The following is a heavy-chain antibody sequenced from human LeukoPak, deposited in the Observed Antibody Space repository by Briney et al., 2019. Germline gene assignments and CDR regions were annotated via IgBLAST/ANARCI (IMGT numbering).Heavy chain of an antibody. CDR2: IYHTGSN. V-gene: IGHV4-59*08. CDR1: SGSVSSYY. Sequence: PSETLSLTCLVSSGSVSSYYWTWIRQPPGKGLEWIGYIYHTGSNNHSPSLKSRVTMYVDTSKNQLSLKLSSVTAADTAMYYCARARYTNSWYAVDIWGQGTVVTVSS. CDR3: ARARYTNSWYAVDI. J-gene: IGHJ3*02. D-gene: IGHD6-13*01.